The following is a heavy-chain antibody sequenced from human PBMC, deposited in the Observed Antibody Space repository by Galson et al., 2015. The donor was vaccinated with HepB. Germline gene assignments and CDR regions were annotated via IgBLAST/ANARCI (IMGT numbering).Heavy chain of an antibody. CDR3: AKVGGYCSSTSCYDY. Sequence: SLRLSCAASGFTFSSYAMSWVRQAPGKGLEWVSAISGSGGSTYYADSVKGRFTISRDNSKNTLYLQMNSLRAEDTAVYYCAKVGGYCSSTSCYDYWGQGTLVTVSS. CDR1: GFTFSSYA. V-gene: IGHV3-23*01. J-gene: IGHJ4*02. D-gene: IGHD2-2*03. CDR2: ISGSGGST.